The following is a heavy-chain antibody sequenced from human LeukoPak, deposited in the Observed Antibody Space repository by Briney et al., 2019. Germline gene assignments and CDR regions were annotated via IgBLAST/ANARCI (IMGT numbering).Heavy chain of an antibody. D-gene: IGHD5-18*01. CDR2: ISVYNGNT. J-gene: IGHJ6*03. V-gene: IGHV1-18*01. CDR1: GYSFTSYG. CDR3: GRSGYRYSYDFDYYMDV. Sequence: ASVTVSCKASGYSFTSYGISWVRQAPGQGLEWMGRISVYNGNTNYAERVQGRVTMTTDTSTSTAYMELRSLRSDDTAAYYCGRSGYRYSYDFDYYMDVWGKGTTITVSS.